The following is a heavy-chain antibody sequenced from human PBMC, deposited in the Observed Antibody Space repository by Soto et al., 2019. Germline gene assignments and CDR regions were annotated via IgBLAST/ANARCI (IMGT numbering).Heavy chain of an antibody. J-gene: IGHJ4*02. Sequence: SQTLSLTCAISGDSVSTNSGAWNWIRQSPSRGLEWLGRTYYKSKWFHDYAVSVKSRISINPDTSKNQFSLQLNSVTPEDTAVYYCAREGDYYGSGSSTGIDYWGQGTPVTVSS. CDR2: TYYKSKWFH. CDR1: GDSVSTNSGA. V-gene: IGHV6-1*01. CDR3: AREGDYYGSGSSTGIDY. D-gene: IGHD3-10*01.